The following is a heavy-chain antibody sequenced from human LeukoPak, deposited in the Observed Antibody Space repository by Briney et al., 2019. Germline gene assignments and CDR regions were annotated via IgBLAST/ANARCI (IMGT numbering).Heavy chain of an antibody. CDR2: IYASGST. CDR3: ARGTTVVTPKYYYYYMDV. Sequence: SETLSLTCTVSGGSISSYYWSWIRQPAGKGLGWIGRIYASGSTNYNPSLKSRVTMSVDTSKNQFSLKLSSVTAADTAVYYCARGTTVVTPKYYYYYMDVWGKGTTVTVSS. CDR1: GGSISSYY. V-gene: IGHV4-4*07. D-gene: IGHD4-23*01. J-gene: IGHJ6*03.